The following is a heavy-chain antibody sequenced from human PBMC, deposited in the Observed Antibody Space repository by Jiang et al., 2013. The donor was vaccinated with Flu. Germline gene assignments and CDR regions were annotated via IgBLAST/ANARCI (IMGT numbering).Heavy chain of an antibody. CDR2: IYLDDSET. V-gene: IGHV5-51*01. Sequence: GAEVKKPGESLKISCKVSGYRFTNLWIAWVRQMPGHGLEWMGMIYLDDSETRYSPTFQGQVTISGDKSISSAYLQWSGLRASDTAMYYCAASVYQSGHCRGGTCYSGAFDIWGQGTLVTVSS. CDR3: AASVYQSGHCRGGTCYSGAFDI. D-gene: IGHD2-21*02. CDR1: GYRFTNLW. J-gene: IGHJ3*02.